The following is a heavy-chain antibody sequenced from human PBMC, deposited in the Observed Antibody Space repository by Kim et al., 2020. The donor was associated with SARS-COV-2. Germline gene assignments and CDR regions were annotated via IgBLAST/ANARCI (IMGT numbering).Heavy chain of an antibody. V-gene: IGHV4-34*01. CDR3: ARQRRFLGTFDY. Sequence: SETLSLTCAVYGGSFSGYYWSWIRQPPGKGLEWIGEINHSGSTNYNPSLKSRVTISVDTSKNQFSLKLSSVTAADTAVYYCARQRRFLGTFDYWGQGTLVTVSS. CDR1: GGSFSGYY. J-gene: IGHJ4*02. CDR2: INHSGST. D-gene: IGHD3-3*01.